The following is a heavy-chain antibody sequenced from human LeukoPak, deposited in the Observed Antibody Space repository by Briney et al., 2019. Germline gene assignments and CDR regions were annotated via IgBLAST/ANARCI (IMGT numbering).Heavy chain of an antibody. D-gene: IGHD1-26*01. J-gene: IGHJ4*02. CDR1: GFTVSTDY. CDR3: AKNPTPRIVGAHYYFDY. Sequence: GGSLRLSCAASGFTVSTDYMSWVRQAPGKGLEWVSVISGSGGTTYYADSVKGRFTISRDNSRNTLYLQMNSLRAEDTAIYYCAKNPTPRIVGAHYYFDYWGQGTLVTVSS. CDR2: ISGSGGTT. V-gene: IGHV3-23*01.